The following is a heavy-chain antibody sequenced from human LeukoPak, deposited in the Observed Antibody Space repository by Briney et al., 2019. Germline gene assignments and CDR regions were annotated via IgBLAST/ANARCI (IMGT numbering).Heavy chain of an antibody. Sequence: SETLSLTCTVSGGSISSYYWSWIRQPPGKGLEWIGYIYYSGSTNYKPSLKSRVTISVDTSKNQFSLKLSSVTAADTAVYYCARQRSLVRGYFDYWGQGTLVTVSS. V-gene: IGHV4-59*08. CDR1: GGSISSYY. D-gene: IGHD3-10*01. J-gene: IGHJ4*02. CDR3: ARQRSLVRGYFDY. CDR2: IYYSGST.